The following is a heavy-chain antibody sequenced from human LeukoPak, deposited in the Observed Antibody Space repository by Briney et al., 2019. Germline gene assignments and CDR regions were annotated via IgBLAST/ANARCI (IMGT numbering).Heavy chain of an antibody. D-gene: IGHD6-13*01. CDR2: FDPEDGET. J-gene: IGHJ6*02. V-gene: IGHV1-24*01. CDR3: ATDSSSSWRLYYYGMDV. CDR1: GYTLTELS. Sequence: ASVKVSCKVSGYTLTELSMHWVRQAPGKGLEWMGGFDPEDGETIYAQKFQGRVTMTEDTSTDTACMELSSLRSEDTAVYYCATDSSSSWRLYYYGMDVWGQGTTVTVSS.